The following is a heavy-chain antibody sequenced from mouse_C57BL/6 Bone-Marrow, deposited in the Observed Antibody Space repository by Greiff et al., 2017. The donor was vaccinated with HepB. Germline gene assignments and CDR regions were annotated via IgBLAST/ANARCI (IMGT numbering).Heavy chain of an antibody. CDR2: ISYDGSN. Sequence: VQLQQSGPGLVKPSQSLSLTCSVTGYSITSGYYWNWIRQFPGNKLEWMGYISYDGSNNYNPSLKNRISITRDTSKNQFFLKLNSVTTEDTATYYCARGGYYGNWSDYWGQGTTLTVSS. V-gene: IGHV3-6*01. CDR3: ARGGYYGNWSDY. CDR1: GYSITSGYY. J-gene: IGHJ2*01. D-gene: IGHD2-1*01.